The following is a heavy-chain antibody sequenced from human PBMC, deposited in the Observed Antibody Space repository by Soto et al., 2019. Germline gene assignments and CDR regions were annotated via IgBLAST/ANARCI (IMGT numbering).Heavy chain of an antibody. D-gene: IGHD3-3*01. Sequence: GGSLRLSCAASGFTFSSYWMHWVRQAPGKGLVWVSRINSSGSSTSYADSVKGRFTISGDNAKNSLYLQMNSLRAEDTAVYYCARAHYDFWSGSHTHMDVWGKGTTVTVSS. CDR3: ARAHYDFWSGSHTHMDV. J-gene: IGHJ6*03. CDR2: INSSGSST. CDR1: GFTFSSYW. V-gene: IGHV3-74*01.